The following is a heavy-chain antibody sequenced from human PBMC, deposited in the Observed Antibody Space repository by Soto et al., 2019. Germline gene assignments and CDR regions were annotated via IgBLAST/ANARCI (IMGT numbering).Heavy chain of an antibody. CDR3: ARARGTSWYNWFDP. J-gene: IGHJ5*02. Sequence: GGSLRLSCAASGLTFSSYAVSWVRQAPGKGPEWISSISGSGSTIYYADSVKGRFTISRDNSKNTLYLQMSSLRAEDTAVYYCARARGTSWYNWFDPWGQGTLVTVSS. CDR2: ISGSGSTI. CDR1: GLTFSSYA. D-gene: IGHD2-2*01. V-gene: IGHV3-23*01.